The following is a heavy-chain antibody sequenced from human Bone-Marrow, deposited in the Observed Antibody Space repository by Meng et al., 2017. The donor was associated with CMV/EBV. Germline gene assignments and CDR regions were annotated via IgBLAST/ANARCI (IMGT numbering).Heavy chain of an antibody. CDR1: GFTFSSYS. CDR2: ISSSSSYI. CDR3: ARDRYQLLNNYYYCGMDV. D-gene: IGHD2-2*01. J-gene: IGHJ6*02. Sequence: GESLKISCAASGFTFSSYSMNWVRQAPGKGLEWVSSISSSSSYIYYADSVKGRFTISRDNAKNSLYLQMNSLRAEDTAVYYCARDRYQLLNNYYYCGMDVWGQGTTVTVSS. V-gene: IGHV3-21*01.